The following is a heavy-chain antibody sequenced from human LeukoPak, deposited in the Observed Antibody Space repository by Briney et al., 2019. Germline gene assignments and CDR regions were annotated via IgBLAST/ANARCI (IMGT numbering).Heavy chain of an antibody. D-gene: IGHD3-22*01. J-gene: IGHJ4*02. CDR3: ARVYYYDNSGYGKDYFDY. CDR1: GGAISRGVYY. CDR2: IYYSGST. V-gene: IGHV4-30-4*01. Sequence: SQTLSLTCTVPGGAISRGVYYWGWIRQHPGKGLEWIGYIYYSGSTYYNPSLKSRVTISVDTPKNQFSLKLSSVTAADTAVYYCARVYYYDNSGYGKDYFDYWGQGTLVTVSS.